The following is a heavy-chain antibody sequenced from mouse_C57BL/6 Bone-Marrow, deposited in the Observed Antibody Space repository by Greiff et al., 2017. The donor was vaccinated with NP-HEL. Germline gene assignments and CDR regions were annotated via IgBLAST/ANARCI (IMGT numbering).Heavy chain of an antibody. CDR1: GFTFSSYA. D-gene: IGHD1-1*01. J-gene: IGHJ2*01. CDR3: ARYYYGSSYFDY. V-gene: IGHV5-4*03. Sequence: EVKLMESGGGLVKPGGSLKLSCAASGFTFSSYAMSWVRQTPEKRLGWVATISDGGSYTYYPDNVKGRFTISRDNAKNNLYLQMSHLKSEDTAMYYCARYYYGSSYFDYWGQGTTLTVSS. CDR2: ISDGGSYT.